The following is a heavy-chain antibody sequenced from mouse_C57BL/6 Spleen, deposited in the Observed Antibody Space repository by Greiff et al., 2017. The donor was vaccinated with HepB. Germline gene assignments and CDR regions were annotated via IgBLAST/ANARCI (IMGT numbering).Heavy chain of an antibody. D-gene: IGHD1-1*01. J-gene: IGHJ1*03. Sequence: VQLQQSGAELVKPGASVKLSCKASGFNIKDNYMHWVKQRTEQGLEWIGRIDPTDGETKYAPQFQGKATITADTSSKTAYLQLCSLTSEDTAVYYCARCYYYGSSYHFDVWGTGTTVTVSS. CDR2: IDPTDGET. CDR3: ARCYYYGSSYHFDV. CDR1: GFNIKDNY. V-gene: IGHV14-2*01.